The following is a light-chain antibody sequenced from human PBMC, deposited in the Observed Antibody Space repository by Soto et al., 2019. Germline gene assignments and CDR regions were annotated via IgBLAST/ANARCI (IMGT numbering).Light chain of an antibody. CDR1: HDIRND. V-gene: IGKV1-6*01. J-gene: IGKJ1*01. CDR2: AAS. Sequence: AIQMTQSPSSLSASVGDRVTITCRASHDIRNDLGWYQQRPGQAPKLLIYAASSLQSGVSSRFSGSGSGTDLTLTISSLQPEDFATYYCLQDYNYPPTFGQGTKVEIK. CDR3: LQDYNYPPT.